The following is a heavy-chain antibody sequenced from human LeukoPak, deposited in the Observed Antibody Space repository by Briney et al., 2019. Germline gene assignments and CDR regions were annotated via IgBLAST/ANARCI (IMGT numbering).Heavy chain of an antibody. D-gene: IGHD3-10*01. CDR2: INAGNGNT. CDR1: GYTFTSCA. V-gene: IGHV1-3*01. Sequence: ASVKVSCKASGYTFTSCAMHWVRQAPGQRLEWMGWINAGNGNTEYSQKFQGRVTITRDTSASTAYMELSSLRSEDTAVYYCARGLYYYGSGSYYAFDYWGQGTLVTVSS. J-gene: IGHJ4*02. CDR3: ARGLYYYGSGSYYAFDY.